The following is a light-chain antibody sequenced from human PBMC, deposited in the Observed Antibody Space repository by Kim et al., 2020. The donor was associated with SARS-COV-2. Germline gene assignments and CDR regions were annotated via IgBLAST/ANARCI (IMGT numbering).Light chain of an antibody. CDR1: QSLLHSDGDTY. V-gene: IGKV2-24*01. J-gene: IGKJ2*03. CDR2: KIS. CDR3: MQSTQFPVYS. Sequence: PASISCRSSQSLLHSDGDTYLSWLHQRPGQPPRLLIYKISNRVSGVPDRFSGSGAGTDFTLKISRVEAEDVGIYYCMQSTQFPVYSFGQGTKLEI.